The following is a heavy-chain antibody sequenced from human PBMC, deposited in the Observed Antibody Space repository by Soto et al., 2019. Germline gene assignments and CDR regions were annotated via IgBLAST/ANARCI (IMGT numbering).Heavy chain of an antibody. J-gene: IGHJ4*02. CDR3: AKKVNSGPGSQYFDY. V-gene: IGHV3-23*01. CDR2: FRSGGDDGTT. D-gene: IGHD3-10*01. CDR1: GFTFSSYS. Sequence: GGSLRLSCAASGFTFSSYSMSWVRQAPGKGLEWVSGFRSGGDDGTTYHADSVKGRFTISRDNSKNTLFLQMNNLRAEDTAIYYCAKKVNSGPGSQYFDYWGQGTLVTVSS.